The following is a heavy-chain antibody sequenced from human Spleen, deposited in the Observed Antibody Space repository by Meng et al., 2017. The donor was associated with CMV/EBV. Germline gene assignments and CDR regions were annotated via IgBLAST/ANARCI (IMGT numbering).Heavy chain of an antibody. CDR3: AREGTVGHIGAAVDV. V-gene: IGHV4-34*01. Sequence: GSLRLSCAVYGGSFSGYYWSWIRQPPGKGLEWIGEINHSGSTNYNPSLKSRVTISVDTSKNQFSLKLTSVTAADTAVYYCAREGTVGHIGAAVDVWGQGTTVTISS. CDR2: INHSGST. CDR1: GGSFSGYY. D-gene: IGHD6-13*01. J-gene: IGHJ6*02.